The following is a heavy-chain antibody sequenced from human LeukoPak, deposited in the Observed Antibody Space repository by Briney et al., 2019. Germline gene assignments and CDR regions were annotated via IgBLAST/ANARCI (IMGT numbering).Heavy chain of an antibody. V-gene: IGHV3-30*04. CDR1: GFAFSTYA. CDR3: ARWTGVIDS. Sequence: GRSLRLSCAASGFAFSTYAIHWVRQAPGKGLEWVAVISYDGSNKYYADSVKGRFTISRDNSKNTLFLQMNSLRAEDTAVYYCARWTGVIDSWGQGTLVTVSS. D-gene: IGHD2-21*01. CDR2: ISYDGSNK. J-gene: IGHJ4*02.